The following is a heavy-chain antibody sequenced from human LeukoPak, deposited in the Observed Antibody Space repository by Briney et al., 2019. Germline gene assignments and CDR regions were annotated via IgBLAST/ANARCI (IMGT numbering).Heavy chain of an antibody. J-gene: IGHJ4*02. CDR2: ISYDGSNK. V-gene: IGHV3-30*04. Sequence: GGSLRLSCAASGFTFSSYAMHWVRQAPGKGLEWVAVISYDGSNKYYADSVKGRFTISRDNPKNTLYLQMNSLRAEDTAVYYCAKEFTDKSLDYWGQGVLVTVSS. CDR3: AKEFTDKSLDY. CDR1: GFTFSSYA.